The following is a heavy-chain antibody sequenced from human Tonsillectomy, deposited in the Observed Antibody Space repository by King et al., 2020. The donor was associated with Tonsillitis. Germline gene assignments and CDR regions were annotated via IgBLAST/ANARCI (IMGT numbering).Heavy chain of an antibody. CDR3: AKATWENYYYYVMDV. CDR1: GFTFDDYA. V-gene: IGHV3-9*01. D-gene: IGHD1-26*01. J-gene: IGHJ6*02. CDR2: ISWNSGSI. Sequence: VQLVESGGGLVQPGRSLRLSCAASGFTFDDYAMHWVRQAPGKGLEWVSSISWNSGSIGYADSVKGRFTLSRDNAKNSLYLQMNSLRAEDTALYYCAKATWENYYYYVMDVWGQGTTVTVSS.